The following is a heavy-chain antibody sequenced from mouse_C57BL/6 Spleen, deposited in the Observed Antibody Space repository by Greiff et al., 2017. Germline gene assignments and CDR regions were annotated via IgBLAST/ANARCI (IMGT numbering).Heavy chain of an antibody. CDR2: ILPGSGST. CDR1: GYTFTGYW. CDR3: ARYDGYYRFAY. Sequence: QVQLQQSGAELMKPGASVKLSCKATGYTFTGYWIEWVKQRPGHGLEWIGEILPGSGSTNYNEKVKGKATFTADTSSNTAHMQLSSLTTEDSAIYYCARYDGYYRFAYWGQGTLVTVSA. D-gene: IGHD2-3*01. V-gene: IGHV1-9*01. J-gene: IGHJ3*01.